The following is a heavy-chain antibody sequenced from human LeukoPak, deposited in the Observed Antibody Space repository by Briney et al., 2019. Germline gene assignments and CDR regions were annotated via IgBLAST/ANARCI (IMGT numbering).Heavy chain of an antibody. CDR3: AKDLTQLYIAFDY. D-gene: IGHD5-18*01. CDR2: ISEDGSRT. CDR1: GFTFDEYA. V-gene: IGHV3-43*02. J-gene: IGHJ4*02. Sequence: PGESLRLSCAASGFTFDEYAIHWVRQAPGKGLEWVSLISEDGSRTYYADSVKGRFTISRDNSKNSLYLQMNSLRTEDTAFYYCAKDLTQLYIAFDYWGQGTLVTVSS.